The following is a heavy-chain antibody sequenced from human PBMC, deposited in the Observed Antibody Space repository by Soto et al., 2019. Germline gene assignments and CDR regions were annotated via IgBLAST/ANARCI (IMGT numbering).Heavy chain of an antibody. J-gene: IGHJ4*02. V-gene: IGHV3-21*01. CDR2: ISSSSSYI. CDR3: ARDTDPTDMGPYFDY. D-gene: IGHD5-18*01. CDR1: GFTFSSYS. Sequence: EVQLVESGGGLVKPGGPLRLSCAASGFTFSSYSMNWVRQAPGKGLEWVSSISSSSSYIYYADSVKGRFTISRDNAKNSLYLQMNSLRAEDTAVYYCARDTDPTDMGPYFDYWGQGTLVTVSS.